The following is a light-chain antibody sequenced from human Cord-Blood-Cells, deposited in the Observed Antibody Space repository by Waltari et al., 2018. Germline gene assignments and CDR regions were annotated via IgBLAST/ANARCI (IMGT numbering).Light chain of an antibody. CDR1: QIISSW. Sequence: DIQMNQSPSTLSAAVGDRVTITCRASQIISSWLAWYQQKPGKAPKLLIYKASSLESRVPSRFSGSGSGTEFTLTISSLQPDDFATYYCQQYNSYSSTFGQGTKLEIK. CDR3: QQYNSYSST. J-gene: IGKJ2*01. V-gene: IGKV1-5*03. CDR2: KAS.